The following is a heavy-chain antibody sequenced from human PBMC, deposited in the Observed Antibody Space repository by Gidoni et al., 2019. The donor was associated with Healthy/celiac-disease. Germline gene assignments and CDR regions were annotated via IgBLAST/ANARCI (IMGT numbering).Heavy chain of an antibody. CDR3: ARERLDPMRPWDRDAFDI. Sequence: VQLQESGPALVKPSETLSLPCTAPAGPLRRYFWSWIRQPAGKGLEWIGRIYTSGSTNYNPSLKSRVTMSVDTSKNQFSLKLSSVTAADTAIYYCARERLDPMRPWDRDAFDIWGQGTMVTVSS. D-gene: IGHD1-26*01. CDR2: IYTSGST. J-gene: IGHJ3*02. CDR1: AGPLRRYF. V-gene: IGHV4-4*07.